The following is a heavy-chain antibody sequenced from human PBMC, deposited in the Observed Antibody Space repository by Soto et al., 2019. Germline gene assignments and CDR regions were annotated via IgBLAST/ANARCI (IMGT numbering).Heavy chain of an antibody. V-gene: IGHV6-1*01. Sequence: SQTLPLTCAISGDSVASNSAAWNWIRQSPSRGLEWLGRTYYRSKWYNDYAVSVKSRITINPDTSKNQFSLQLNSVTPEDTAVYYCAREFGDNNWNSYSHYYYSYCMHVSCQGLSVSVSS. CDR1: GDSVASNSAA. D-gene: IGHD1-20*01. CDR3: AREFGDNNWNSYSHYYYSYCMHV. J-gene: IGHJ6*02. CDR2: TYYRSKWYN.